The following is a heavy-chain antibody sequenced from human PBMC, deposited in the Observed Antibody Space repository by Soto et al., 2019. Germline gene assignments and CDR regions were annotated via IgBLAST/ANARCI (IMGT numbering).Heavy chain of an antibody. CDR3: ARVRVRFLEWLGSEG. J-gene: IGHJ4*02. D-gene: IGHD3-3*01. CDR1: GGTFSSYA. V-gene: IGHV1-69*12. Sequence: QVQLVQSGAEVKKPGSSVKVSCKASGGTFSSYAISWVRQAPGQGLEWMGGIIPIFGTANYAQKLQGRVTITANASKRTAYMELSSLRSEDTAVYYCARVRVRFLEWLGSEGWGQGTLVTVSS. CDR2: IIPIFGTA.